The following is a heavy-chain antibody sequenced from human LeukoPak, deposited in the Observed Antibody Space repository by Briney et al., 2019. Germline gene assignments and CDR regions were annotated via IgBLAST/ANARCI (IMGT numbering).Heavy chain of an antibody. Sequence: LPGGSLRLSCAASGFTFSIYWMSWVRQAPGKGLEWVANIKQDGSEKYYVDSVKGRFTISRDNAKNSLYLQMNSLRAEDTAVYYCARDRVDELVGIAYGDFDYWGQGTLVTVSS. CDR3: ARDRVDELVGIAYGDFDY. CDR1: GFTFSIYW. V-gene: IGHV3-7*01. CDR2: IKQDGSEK. D-gene: IGHD1-1*01. J-gene: IGHJ4*02.